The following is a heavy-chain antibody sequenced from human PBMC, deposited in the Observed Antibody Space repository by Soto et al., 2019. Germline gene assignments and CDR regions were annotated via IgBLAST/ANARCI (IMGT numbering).Heavy chain of an antibody. CDR1: VCTFTNYW. J-gene: IGHJ4*02. V-gene: IGHV3-74*01. CDR3: KTVFEY. CDR2: IDGVGTGT. Sequence: GGSLRLSCAASVCTFTNYWMHWVRQVPGKGLVWVSRIDGVGTGTSYSDSVRGRFTISRDNAEYTLYLQMNSPRAEDTAVYYCKTVFEYWGEGTPVIVSS.